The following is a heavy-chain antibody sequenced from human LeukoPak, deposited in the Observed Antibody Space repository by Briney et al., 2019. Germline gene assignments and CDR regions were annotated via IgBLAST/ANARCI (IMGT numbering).Heavy chain of an antibody. J-gene: IGHJ6*03. CDR2: LSSSNSII. CDR1: GFTFSSYS. V-gene: IGHV3-48*02. D-gene: IGHD3-3*01. CDR3: ARDAPYDFWSGYQPGYMDV. Sequence: GGSLRLSCAASGFTFSSYSMSWVRQAPGKGLEWVSYLSSSNSIIYYADSVKGRFTISRDNAKDSLYLQMNSLRDEDTAVYYCARDAPYDFWSGYQPGYMDVWGKGTTVTVSS.